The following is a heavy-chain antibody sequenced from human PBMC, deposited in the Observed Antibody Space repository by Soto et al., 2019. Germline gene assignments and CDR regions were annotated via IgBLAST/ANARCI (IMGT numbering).Heavy chain of an antibody. CDR2: IAPNSGGI. J-gene: IGHJ3*01. CDR1: GYTFTGNY. CDR3: ARDTSYAFDL. Sequence: QVQLVQSGAEVKKAGASVKVSCEASGYTFTGNYIHWVRQAPGQGLEWMGWIAPNSGGIHYAQKFQGRVTMTRDTSISTAYVELSSLRSDDTAVYYCARDTSYAFDLWGQGTVVTVSS. V-gene: IGHV1-2*02.